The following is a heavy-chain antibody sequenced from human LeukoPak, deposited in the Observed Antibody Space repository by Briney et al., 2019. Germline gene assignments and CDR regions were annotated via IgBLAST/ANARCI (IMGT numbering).Heavy chain of an antibody. V-gene: IGHV4-59*01. CDR2: IYYSGTT. D-gene: IGHD6-13*01. J-gene: IGHJ5*02. CDR3: ARGGDSSSWYGWFDP. CDR1: GGSFSGYY. Sequence: KSSETLSLTWAVYGGSFSGYYWSWIRQPPGKGLEWIGYIYYSGTTYYNPSLKSRVTISVDMSKNQFSLKLSSVTAADTAVYYCARGGDSSSWYGWFDPWGQGTRVSVSS.